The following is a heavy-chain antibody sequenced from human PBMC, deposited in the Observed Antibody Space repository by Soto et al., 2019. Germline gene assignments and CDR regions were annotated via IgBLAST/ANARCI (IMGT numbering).Heavy chain of an antibody. Sequence: PGESLKISCKGSGYSFTSYWISWVRQMPGKGLEWMGRIDPSDSYTNYSPSFQGHVTISADKSISTAYLQWSSLKASDTAMYYCARHKEYSSGWYNLVPWGQGTLVTVSS. D-gene: IGHD6-19*01. V-gene: IGHV5-10-1*01. CDR2: IDPSDSYT. CDR1: GYSFTSYW. CDR3: ARHKEYSSGWYNLVP. J-gene: IGHJ5*02.